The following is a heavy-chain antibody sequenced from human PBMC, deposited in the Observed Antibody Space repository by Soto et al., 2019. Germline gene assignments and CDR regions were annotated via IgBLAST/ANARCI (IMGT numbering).Heavy chain of an antibody. J-gene: IGHJ4*02. CDR3: ATLPRPGS. CDR2: IVPVFETT. D-gene: IGHD2-15*01. Sequence: QVQLEQSGAEVKKPGSSVKVSCKASGGTFESYVFNWVRQAPGHGLEWMGEIVPVFETTKYAQKFQGRVTITADEPSSTVYMELSSPRSDDTAIYYCATLPRPGSWGQGTLVTVSS. V-gene: IGHV1-69*01. CDR1: GGTFESYV.